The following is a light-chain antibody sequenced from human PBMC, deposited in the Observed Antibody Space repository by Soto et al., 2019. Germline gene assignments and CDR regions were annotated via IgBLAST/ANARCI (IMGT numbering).Light chain of an antibody. CDR1: LVISNY. V-gene: IGKV1-27*01. J-gene: IGKJ1*01. CDR2: AAS. CDR3: QQYNSYSRT. Sequence: DIQMTQSPSSLSASVGDRVTITCRASLVISNYLAWYQHKPGKVPNLLIYAASTLQSGVPSRFSGSGSGTDFTLTISSLQPDDFATYYCQQYNSYSRTFGQGTKVDIK.